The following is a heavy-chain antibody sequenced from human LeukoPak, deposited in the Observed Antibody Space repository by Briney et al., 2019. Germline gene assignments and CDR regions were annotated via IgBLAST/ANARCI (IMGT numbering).Heavy chain of an antibody. V-gene: IGHV4-34*01. Sequence: ASETLSLTCAVYGGSFGGYYWSWIRQPPGKGLEWIGEINHSGSTNYNPSLKSRVTISEDTSKNQFSLKLSSVTAADTAVYYCARDRGTWNDDGFDYWGQGTLVTVSS. CDR2: INHSGST. J-gene: IGHJ4*02. D-gene: IGHD1-1*01. CDR1: GGSFGGYY. CDR3: ARDRGTWNDDGFDY.